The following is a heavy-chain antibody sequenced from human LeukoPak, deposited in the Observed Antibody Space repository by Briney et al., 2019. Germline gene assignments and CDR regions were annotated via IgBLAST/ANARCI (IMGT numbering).Heavy chain of an antibody. CDR2: IYTSGST. CDR3: ARPFEDAFDI. J-gene: IGHJ3*02. Sequence: PSQTLSLTCTVSGGSISSGSYYWSWIRQPAGKGLEWIGRIYTSGSTNYNPSLKSRVTISVDTSKNQFSLKLSSVTAADTAVYYCARPFEDAFDIWGQGTMVTVSS. V-gene: IGHV4-61*02. CDR1: GGSISSGSYY.